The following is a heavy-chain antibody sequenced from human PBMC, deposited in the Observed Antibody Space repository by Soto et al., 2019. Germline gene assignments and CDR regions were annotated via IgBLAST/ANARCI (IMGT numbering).Heavy chain of an antibody. CDR3: ARAVDSGGFPDAFDI. CDR2: IYYSGNT. CDR1: GDSISIGDYY. V-gene: IGHV4-30-4*01. J-gene: IGHJ3*02. D-gene: IGHD3-22*01. Sequence: QVQLQESGPGLVKPSQTLSLTCTVSGDSISIGDYYWSWIRQPPGKGLEWIGYIYYSGNTYYNPPLKSRITISVDMSKNQLSLKLSSVPAADTAVYYCARAVDSGGFPDAFDIWGQGTMVTVSS.